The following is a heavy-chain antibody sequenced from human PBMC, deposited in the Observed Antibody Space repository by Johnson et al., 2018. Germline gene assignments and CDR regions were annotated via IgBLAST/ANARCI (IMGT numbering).Heavy chain of an antibody. Sequence: QVQLQESGPGLVKPSETLSLTCTVSHDSISNYFWSWFRQPPGKGLEWLGYFYFNGNSDYNPSVRGRLTFSIDTSKNHFSLRLESVTAADTAMYYCARGDFSSSWYPGDWFFDSWGQGVLVTVSS. CDR2: FYFNGNS. CDR3: ARGDFSSSWYPGDWFFDS. J-gene: IGHJ4*02. V-gene: IGHV4-59*01. CDR1: HDSISNYF. D-gene: IGHD6-13*01.